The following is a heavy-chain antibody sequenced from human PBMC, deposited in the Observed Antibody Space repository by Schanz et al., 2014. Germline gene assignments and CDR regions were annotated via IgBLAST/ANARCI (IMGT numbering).Heavy chain of an antibody. CDR1: GYTFTSYG. D-gene: IGHD2-21*01. CDR2: IIPVLNIA. Sequence: QVQLVQSGAEVKKPGASVKVSCKASGYTFTSYGINWVRQAPGQGLEWMGKIIPVLNIASYAQRFQDKVTITADTSTTTAYMELSGLRSEDTAVYYCARDRLECGAECYSVEVFEIWGQGTLVIVSS. J-gene: IGHJ4*02. V-gene: IGHV1-69*04. CDR3: ARDRLECGAECYSVEVFEI.